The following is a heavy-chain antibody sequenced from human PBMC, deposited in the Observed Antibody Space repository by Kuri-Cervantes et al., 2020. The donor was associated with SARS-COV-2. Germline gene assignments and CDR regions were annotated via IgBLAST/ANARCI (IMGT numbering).Heavy chain of an antibody. V-gene: IGHV3-74*01. CDR2: INPDGSYT. D-gene: IGHD1-1*01. J-gene: IGHJ4*02. CDR1: GFTFSDHY. CDR3: VRDGDHWNFDY. Sequence: ETLSLTCAASGFTFSDHYMDWVRQAPGKGLVWVSRINPDGSYTNNADSVKGRFTLSRDNAKNMLFLQMNSLRAEDTAVYYCVRDGDHWNFDYWGQGTLVTVSS.